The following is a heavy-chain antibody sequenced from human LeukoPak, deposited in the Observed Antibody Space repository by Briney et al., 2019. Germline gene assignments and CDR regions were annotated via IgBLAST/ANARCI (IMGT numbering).Heavy chain of an antibody. V-gene: IGHV3-23*01. CDR1: GFTFRSYA. J-gene: IGHJ6*02. Sequence: GGSLRLSCVASGFTFRSYAINWVRQAPGKGLEWVSRISSSGGSTYYPDSVKGRFTVSRDNSKNTLYLQMNSLRAEDTAVYYCAKGGGLQYYDSSYYYCAMDVWGQGTTVTVSS. CDR2: ISSSGGST. D-gene: IGHD3-22*01. CDR3: AKGGGLQYYDSSYYYCAMDV.